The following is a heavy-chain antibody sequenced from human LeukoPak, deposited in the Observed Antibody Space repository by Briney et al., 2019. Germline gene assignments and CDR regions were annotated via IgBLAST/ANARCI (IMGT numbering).Heavy chain of an antibody. CDR2: IYNIGST. CDR3: ARGHSSGYFDY. D-gene: IGHD3-22*01. J-gene: IGHJ4*02. Sequence: SETLSLTCTVSGGSISSGSYYWSWIRQPAGKGLEWIGRIYNIGSTNYNPSLKSRVTVSVDTSKKQFSLKLSSVTAADTAVYYCARGHSSGYFDYWGQGTLVTVSS. CDR1: GGSISSGSYY. V-gene: IGHV4-61*10.